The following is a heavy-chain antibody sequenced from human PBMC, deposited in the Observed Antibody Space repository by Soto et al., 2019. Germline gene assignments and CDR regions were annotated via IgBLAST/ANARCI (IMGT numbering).Heavy chain of an antibody. CDR2: VYSNGDT. CDR1: DGSISSYY. V-gene: IGHV4-59*12. Sequence: QLQLQESGPGLVKPSATLSLTCTVSDGSISSYYWSWIRQPPGKGLEWIGYVYSNGDTSFNPSLKRRVTISVDTSRNRFSLRLNSVTAADTAVYYCARRITGDPHFDLWGRGTLVTVSS. J-gene: IGHJ2*01. D-gene: IGHD1-20*01. CDR3: ARRITGDPHFDL.